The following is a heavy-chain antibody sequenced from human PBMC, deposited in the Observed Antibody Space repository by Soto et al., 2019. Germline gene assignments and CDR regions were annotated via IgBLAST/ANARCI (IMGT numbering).Heavy chain of an antibody. D-gene: IGHD3-22*01. CDR3: ARAYYYDSSPLFDY. CDR1: GFSLRTSGMC. CDR2: IDWDDDK. J-gene: IGHJ4*02. Sequence: SGPTLVNPTQTLTLTWTFSGFSLRTSGMCVSWIRQPPGKVLEWLALIDWDDDKYYSTSLKTRLTISKDTSKNQVVLTMTNMDPVDTATYYCARAYYYDSSPLFDYWGQGTLVTVSS. V-gene: IGHV2-70*01.